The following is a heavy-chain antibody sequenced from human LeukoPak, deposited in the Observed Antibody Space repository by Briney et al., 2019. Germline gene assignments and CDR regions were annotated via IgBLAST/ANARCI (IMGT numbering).Heavy chain of an antibody. D-gene: IGHD3-10*01. V-gene: IGHV3-7*04. J-gene: IGHJ4*02. CDR2: IHQDGNEK. Sequence: GGSLRLSCSASGFTFITYRMTSVRQAPGKWLEWGANIHQDGNEKSYVDSVKGRFTISSENAKISLSLQMNSLRVEDKAINYCARGVAFSGDYWGQGTLVTVSS. CDR3: ARGVAFSGDY. CDR1: GFTFITYR.